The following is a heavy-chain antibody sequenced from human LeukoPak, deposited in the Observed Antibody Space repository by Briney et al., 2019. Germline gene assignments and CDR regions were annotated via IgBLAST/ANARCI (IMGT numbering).Heavy chain of an antibody. CDR2: VGSTGGPT. Sequence: GSLRLSCAAAGFTFKNYGMSWVRQAPGKGPEWVSVVGSTGGPTYYADSVKGRFTISRDNSKNTLYLQMNSLRAEDTAVYYCARGGGIYFFEYWGQGALVTVSS. CDR3: ARGGGIYFFEY. CDR1: GFTFKNYG. J-gene: IGHJ4*02. V-gene: IGHV3-23*01. D-gene: IGHD3-9*01.